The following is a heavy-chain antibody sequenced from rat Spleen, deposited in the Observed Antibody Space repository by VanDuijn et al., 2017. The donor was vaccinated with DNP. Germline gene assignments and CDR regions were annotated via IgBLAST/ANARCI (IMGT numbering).Heavy chain of an antibody. CDR3: STQAQWFAY. CDR1: GFTFSNYD. J-gene: IGHJ3*01. Sequence: EVQLVGSGGGLVQPGRSLKLSWAASGFTFSNYDMAWSRKAPRKGLRWVASIRPSGGITFYRDAVKVRFTISRDNAKRTLYLQMDSLRSEDTATYYWSTQAQWFAYWGHGTLVTVSS. CDR2: IRPSGGIT. V-gene: IGHV5S23*01.